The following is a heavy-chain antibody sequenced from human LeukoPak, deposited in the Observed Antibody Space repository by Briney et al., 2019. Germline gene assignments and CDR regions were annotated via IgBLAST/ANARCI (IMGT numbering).Heavy chain of an antibody. CDR3: ARDPWSGYSYYFDY. D-gene: IGHD3-3*01. CDR2: ISSSSSYI. V-gene: IGHV3-21*01. Sequence: PGGSLRLSCAASGFTFSSYSMTWVRQAPGKGLEWVSSISSSSSYIYYADSVKGRFTISRDNAKNSLYLQMNSLRAEDTAVYYCARDPWSGYSYYFDYWGQGTLVTVSS. CDR1: GFTFSSYS. J-gene: IGHJ4*02.